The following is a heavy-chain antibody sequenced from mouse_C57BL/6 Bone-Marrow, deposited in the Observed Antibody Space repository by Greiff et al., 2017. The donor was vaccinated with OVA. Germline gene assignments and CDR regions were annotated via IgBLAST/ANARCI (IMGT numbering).Heavy chain of an antibody. CDR1: GYTFTSYW. V-gene: IGHV1-72*01. CDR3: ARWDGYYVRYAMYY. J-gene: IGHJ4*01. D-gene: IGHD2-3*01. Sequence: QVNVKQSGAELVKPGASVKLSCTASGYTFTSYWMHWVKQRPGRGLEWIGRIDPNSGGHKYNEKFKSKATLTVDNPTSTAYMQLSSLASDDSAVYYCARWDGYYVRYAMYYWGQGTSVSVSS. CDR2: IDPNSGGH.